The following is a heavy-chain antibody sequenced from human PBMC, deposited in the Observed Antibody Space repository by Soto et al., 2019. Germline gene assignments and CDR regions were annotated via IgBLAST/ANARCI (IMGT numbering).Heavy chain of an antibody. CDR3: AKTTYYDFWSGYPNNWFDP. J-gene: IGHJ5*02. CDR2: IYYSGST. D-gene: IGHD3-3*01. CDR1: GGSISSGGYY. V-gene: IGHV4-31*03. Sequence: SETLSLTCTVSGGSISSGGYYWSWIRQHPGKGLEWIGYIYYSGSTYYNSSLKSRVTISVDTSKNQFSLKLSSVTAADTAVYYCAKTTYYDFWSGYPNNWFDPWGQGTLVIVSS.